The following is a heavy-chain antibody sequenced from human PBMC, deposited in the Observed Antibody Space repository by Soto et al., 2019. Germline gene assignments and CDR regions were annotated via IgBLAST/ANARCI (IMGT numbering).Heavy chain of an antibody. CDR1: GVSLNTADTW. CDR2: YHSGGST. J-gene: IGHJ6*02. CDR3: VRSGQMESGNDYCLDV. D-gene: IGHD1-1*01. V-gene: IGHV4-30-4*01. Sequence: QVQLQESGSGLVKPSQALSLTCTVSGVSLNTADTWWSWIRQSPGKGLEFIGYYHSGGSTYYDASFRSRVIISADTSNSQFSLKLSSVTVADTAVYFCVRSGQMESGNDYCLDVWGQGTTVTVSS.